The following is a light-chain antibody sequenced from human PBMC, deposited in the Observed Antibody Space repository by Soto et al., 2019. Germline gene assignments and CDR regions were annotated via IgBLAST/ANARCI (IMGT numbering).Light chain of an antibody. V-gene: IGLV2-8*01. J-gene: IGLJ2*01. CDR3: SSYAGSNNVI. CDR1: NSDVGGYNF. Sequence: QSVLTQPPSASGSPGQSVTISCTGTNSDVGGYNFVSWYQQHPGKAPKLMIYEVSKRPSGVPDRFSGSKSVSTASLTVSGLQAEDEADYYCSSYAGSNNVIFGGGTKLTVL. CDR2: EVS.